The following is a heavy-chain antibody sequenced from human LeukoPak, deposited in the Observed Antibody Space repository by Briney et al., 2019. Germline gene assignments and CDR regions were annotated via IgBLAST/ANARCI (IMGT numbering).Heavy chain of an antibody. Sequence: PGGPLRLSCAASGFSFSTYWMHWVRQAPGKALVWVSHINSDGSSITYADSVKGRFTISRDNAKNTVYLQMNSLRAEDTAVYYCARAWKSYYDTTSNDYWGQGTLVTVSS. J-gene: IGHJ4*02. CDR1: GFSFSTYW. D-gene: IGHD3-22*01. CDR3: ARAWKSYYDTTSNDY. V-gene: IGHV3-74*01. CDR2: INSDGSSI.